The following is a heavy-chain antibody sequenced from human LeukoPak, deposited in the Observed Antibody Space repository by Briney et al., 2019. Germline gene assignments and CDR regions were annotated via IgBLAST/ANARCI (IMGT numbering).Heavy chain of an antibody. D-gene: IGHD6-13*01. J-gene: IGHJ6*02. Sequence: GGSLRLSCAASGFIFSSYGMDWVRQAPGEGLEWVAVIRYDGSNKNYADSVKGRFTISRDNSKNTLYLQMNSLRAEDTAVYYCAKDRAYGSSWSIPYYYGMDVWGQGTTVIVSS. CDR3: AKDRAYGSSWSIPYYYGMDV. CDR2: IRYDGSNK. CDR1: GFIFSSYG. V-gene: IGHV3-30*02.